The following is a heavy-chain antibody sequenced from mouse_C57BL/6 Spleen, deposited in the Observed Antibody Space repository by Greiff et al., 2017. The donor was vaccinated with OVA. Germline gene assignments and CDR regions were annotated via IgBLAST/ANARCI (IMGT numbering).Heavy chain of an antibody. V-gene: IGHV1-82*01. D-gene: IGHD4-1*01. J-gene: IGHJ4*01. CDR2: IYPGDGDT. Sequence: VQLQQSGPELVKPGASVKISCKASGYAFSSSWMNWVKQRPGKGLEWIGRIYPGDGDTNYNGKFKGKATLTADKSSSTAYMQLSSLTSEDSAVYFCARSGGLGHGDYWGQGTSVTVSS. CDR3: ARSGGLGHGDY. CDR1: GYAFSSSW.